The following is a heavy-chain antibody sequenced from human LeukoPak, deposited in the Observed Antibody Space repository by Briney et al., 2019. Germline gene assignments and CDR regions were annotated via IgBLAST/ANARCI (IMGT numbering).Heavy chain of an antibody. CDR2: ISGSGGST. CDR1: GFTFSSYA. CDR3: AKDGKDSSSWSYYYDSSGYYYHFDY. V-gene: IGHV3-23*01. J-gene: IGHJ4*02. Sequence: GGSLRLSCAASGFTFSSYAMSWVRQAPGKGLGWVSAISGSGGSTYYADSVKGRFTISRDNSKNTLYLQMNSLRAEDTAVYYCAKDGKDSSSWSYYYDSSGYYYHFDYWGQGTLVTVSS. D-gene: IGHD3-22*01.